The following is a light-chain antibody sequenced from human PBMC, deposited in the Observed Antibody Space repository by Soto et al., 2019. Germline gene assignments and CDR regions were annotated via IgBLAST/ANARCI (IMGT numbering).Light chain of an antibody. CDR3: QQYNSWPRA. J-gene: IGKJ1*01. Sequence: EIVMTQSPATLSVSPGEGATLSCRASQSVSNNLACYQQKPGQAPRLLIYGASTRATGIPARFSGSGSGAEFTLTISSLQSEDFAIYHCQQYNSWPRAFGQGTKVDIK. CDR1: QSVSNN. V-gene: IGKV3-15*01. CDR2: GAS.